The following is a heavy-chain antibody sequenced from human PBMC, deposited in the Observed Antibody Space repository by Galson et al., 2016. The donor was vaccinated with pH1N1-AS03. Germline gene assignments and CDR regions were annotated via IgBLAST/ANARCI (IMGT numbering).Heavy chain of an antibody. V-gene: IGHV3-48*03. CDR3: ARVGRDFRSGYRVPFDY. Sequence: SLRLSCAASGFTFSSYEMNWVRQAPGKGLEWVSYISSSGNIIYYADSVKGRFTISRDNAKNSLYLQMNSLRAADTAVYYCARVGRDFRSGYRVPFDYWGQGSLVIVSS. CDR1: GFTFSSYE. CDR2: ISSSGNII. D-gene: IGHD3-3*01. J-gene: IGHJ4*02.